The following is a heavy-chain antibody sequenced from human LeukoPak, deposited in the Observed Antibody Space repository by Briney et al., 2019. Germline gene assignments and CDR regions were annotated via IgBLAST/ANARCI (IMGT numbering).Heavy chain of an antibody. CDR3: ARDRAGPYYMDV. CDR1: GYTFTSYG. V-gene: IGHV1-18*01. Sequence: ASVKVSCKASGYTFTSYGISWVRQAPGQGLDWMGWISAYNGNTDYAQKLQGRVTMTTDTSTSTAYMELRSLRSDDTAVYYCARDRAGPYYMDVWGKGTTVTVSS. J-gene: IGHJ6*03. CDR2: ISAYNGNT.